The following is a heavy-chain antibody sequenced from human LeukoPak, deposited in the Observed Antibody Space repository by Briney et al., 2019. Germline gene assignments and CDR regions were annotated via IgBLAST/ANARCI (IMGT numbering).Heavy chain of an antibody. CDR3: ARARGYSYGRYYNGMDV. Sequence: GGSLRLSCAASGFTVSSNYIYWVRQAPGKGLEWVSFINTADYTYYAESVKGRLTISRDNSKNTLHLQMNSLRVEDTAVYYCARARGYSYGRYYNGMDVWGQGTTVTVSS. D-gene: IGHD5-18*01. V-gene: IGHV3-66*01. CDR2: INTADYT. J-gene: IGHJ6*02. CDR1: GFTVSSNY.